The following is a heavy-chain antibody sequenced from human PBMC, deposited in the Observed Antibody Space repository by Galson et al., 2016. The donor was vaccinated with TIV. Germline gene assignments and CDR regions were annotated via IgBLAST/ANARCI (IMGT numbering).Heavy chain of an antibody. V-gene: IGHV4-34*01. Sequence: LSLTCAVYGGSFTGYYWSWMRQAPGKGLEWIGEINDSGRTNYNPSLKSRVIISLDTSKNQFSLKPTAETAADTALYFCAREGGDVILPTAIRRLNAFDIWGQGTVVTVSS. D-gene: IGHD2-2*02. CDR1: GGSFTGYY. CDR3: AREGGDVILPTAIRRLNAFDI. J-gene: IGHJ3*02. CDR2: INDSGRT.